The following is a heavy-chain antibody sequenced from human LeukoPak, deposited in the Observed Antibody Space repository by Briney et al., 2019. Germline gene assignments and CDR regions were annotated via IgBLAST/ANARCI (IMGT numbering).Heavy chain of an antibody. D-gene: IGHD2-2*01. CDR1: GYSFTSYW. Sequence: GESLKISCKGSGYSFTSYWIGWVRQMPGKGLEWMVIIYPGDSDTRYSPSFQGQVTISADKSISTAYLQRSSLKASDTAMYYCARHGPIVPAASSIWFDPWGQGTLVTVSS. CDR3: ARHGPIVPAASSIWFDP. V-gene: IGHV5-51*01. CDR2: IYPGDSDT. J-gene: IGHJ5*02.